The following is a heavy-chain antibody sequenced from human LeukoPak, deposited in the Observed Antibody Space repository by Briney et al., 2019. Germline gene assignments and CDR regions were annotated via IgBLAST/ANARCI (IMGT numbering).Heavy chain of an antibody. CDR2: IYTSGST. CDR1: GGSFSGYY. Sequence: SETLSLTCAVYGGSFSGYYWSWIRQPAGKGLEWIGRIYTSGSTNYNPSLKSRVTMSVDTSKNQFSLKLSSVTAADTAVYYCARESSFYFDYWGQGTLVTVSS. J-gene: IGHJ4*02. V-gene: IGHV4-4*07. D-gene: IGHD6-6*01. CDR3: ARESSFYFDY.